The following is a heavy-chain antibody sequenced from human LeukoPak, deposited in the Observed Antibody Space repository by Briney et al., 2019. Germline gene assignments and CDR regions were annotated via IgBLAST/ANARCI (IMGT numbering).Heavy chain of an antibody. J-gene: IGHJ4*02. CDR3: ARAPDYGGNSGLSDY. Sequence: ASVKVSCKASGYTFTSYGISWVRQAPGQGLEWMGWISAYNGNTNYAQKLQGRVTMTTDTSTSTAYMELRSLRSDDTAVYYCARAPDYGGNSGLSDYWGKGTLVTVSS. V-gene: IGHV1-18*01. CDR2: ISAYNGNT. D-gene: IGHD4-23*01. CDR1: GYTFTSYG.